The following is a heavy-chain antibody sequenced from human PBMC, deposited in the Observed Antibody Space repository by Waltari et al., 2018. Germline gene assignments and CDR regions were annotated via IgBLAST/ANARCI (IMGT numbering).Heavy chain of an antibody. J-gene: IGHJ6*02. Sequence: QVQLVQSGAEVKKPGASVKVSCKVSGYSLTELSMHWVRQASGKGIEWMGVVDTKNGETSCAQELEVIVTMIEDTSTDPAYVELSSLRSEDTAVYYCATGYGGFGMDVWGQGTTVTVSS. D-gene: IGHD5-12*01. CDR2: VDTKNGET. CDR1: GYSLTELS. CDR3: ATGYGGFGMDV. V-gene: IGHV1-24*01.